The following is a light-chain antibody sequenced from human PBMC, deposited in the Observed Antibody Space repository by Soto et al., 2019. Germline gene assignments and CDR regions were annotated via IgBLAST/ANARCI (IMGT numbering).Light chain of an antibody. V-gene: IGKV1-39*01. CDR2: TAS. Sequence: DLPLTQAPSSLSASVGDRITITCRASQRISTYLNWYQQKPGKAPELVIYTASSLESGVPSRFSDSGSGTDFTLTISSLQPEDLATYYCQQHYNTPWTFGQGTKVEIK. J-gene: IGKJ1*01. CDR1: QRISTY. CDR3: QQHYNTPWT.